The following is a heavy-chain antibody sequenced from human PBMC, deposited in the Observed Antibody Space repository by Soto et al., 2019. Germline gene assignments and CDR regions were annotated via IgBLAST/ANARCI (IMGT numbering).Heavy chain of an antibody. Sequence: SVKVSCKASGGTFSSYAISWVRQAPGQGLEWMGGIIPIFGTANYAQKFQCRVTITADESTSTAYMELSSLRSEDTAVYYCARRCGGDCYSGPFDYWGQGTLVTVSS. CDR1: GGTFSSYA. D-gene: IGHD2-21*02. CDR3: ARRCGGDCYSGPFDY. J-gene: IGHJ4*02. V-gene: IGHV1-69*13. CDR2: IIPIFGTA.